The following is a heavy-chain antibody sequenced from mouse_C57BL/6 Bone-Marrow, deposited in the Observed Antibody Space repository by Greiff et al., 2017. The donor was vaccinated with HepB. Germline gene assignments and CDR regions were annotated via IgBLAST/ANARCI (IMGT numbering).Heavy chain of an antibody. J-gene: IGHJ4*01. CDR3: ARSAQATDYAMDY. CDR2: IYPGSGST. V-gene: IGHV1-55*01. CDR1: GYTFTSYW. Sequence: QVQLQQPGAELVKPGASVKMSCKASGYTFTSYWITWVKQRPGQGLEWIGDIYPGSGSTNYNEKFKSKATLTVDTSSSTAYMQLSSLTSEDSAVYYCARSAQATDYAMDYWGQGTSFTVSS. D-gene: IGHD3-2*02.